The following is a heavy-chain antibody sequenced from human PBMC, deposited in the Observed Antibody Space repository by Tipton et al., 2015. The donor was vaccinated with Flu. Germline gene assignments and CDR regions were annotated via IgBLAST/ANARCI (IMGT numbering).Heavy chain of an antibody. CDR2: IYHSGTP. V-gene: IGHV4-4*02. CDR1: GGSISSGNW. Sequence: TLSLTCAVSGGSISSGNWWGWVRQPPEKGLEWIGEIYHSGTPNYNPSLKTRVTISLDKSKNQFSLKLSSVTAADTAVYYCARGRIILVRGVIDYFDYWGQGTLVTVSS. CDR3: ARGRIILVRGVIDYFDY. D-gene: IGHD3-10*01. J-gene: IGHJ4*02.